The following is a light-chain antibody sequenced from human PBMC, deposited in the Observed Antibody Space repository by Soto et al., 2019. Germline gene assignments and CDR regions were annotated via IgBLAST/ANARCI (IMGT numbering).Light chain of an antibody. J-gene: IGLJ1*01. CDR3: SWYGGYSNYV. V-gene: IGLV2-8*01. CDR2: EVT. Sequence: QSVLTQPPSASGSPGQSVTISCTGASGDVGLYGYVSWYQQHPAKVPKLLIYEVTQRPSGVPDRLSGSKSGKMASLTVSRLQAKDEDDYYCSWYGGYSNYVSGTGTKVTV. CDR1: SGDVGLYGY.